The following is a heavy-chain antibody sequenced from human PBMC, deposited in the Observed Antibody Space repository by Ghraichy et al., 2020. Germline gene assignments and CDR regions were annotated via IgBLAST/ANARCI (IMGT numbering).Heavy chain of an antibody. D-gene: IGHD5-18*01. Sequence: GESLNISCAASGFTFSSYEMNWVRQAPGKGLEWVSYISRSGSTIYYADSLKGRFTISRDNAKNSLYLHMNSLRAEDTAVYYCARESGIHMDVWGQGTAVTVSS. CDR1: GFTFSSYE. J-gene: IGHJ6*02. CDR2: ISRSGSTI. V-gene: IGHV3-48*03. CDR3: ARESGIHMDV.